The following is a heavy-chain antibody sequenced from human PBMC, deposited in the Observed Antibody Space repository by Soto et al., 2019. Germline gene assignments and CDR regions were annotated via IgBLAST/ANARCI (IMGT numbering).Heavy chain of an antibody. CDR1: GGTFSTYA. J-gene: IGHJ4*02. Sequence: QVQLVQSGAEVKKPESSVKVSCKAPGGTFSTYAISWVRQAPGQGLEWMGGIIPMFGTANYAQRFQDRVTITADESTNNVYMALSSLRSEDTAVYFCASGIQLWLRRINNGYSGWGQGTLVTVSS. CDR3: ASGIQLWLRRINNGYSG. D-gene: IGHD5-18*01. V-gene: IGHV1-69*12. CDR2: IIPMFGTA.